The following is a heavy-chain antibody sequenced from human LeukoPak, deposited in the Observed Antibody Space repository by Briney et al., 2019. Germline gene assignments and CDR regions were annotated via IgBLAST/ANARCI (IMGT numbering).Heavy chain of an antibody. V-gene: IGHV3-7*03. J-gene: IGHJ6*02. Sequence: GGSLRLSCAASGFTFSSYWMSWVHQAPGKGLEWVANIKQDGSEKYYVDSVKGRFTISRDNAKNSLYLQMNSLRAEDTAVYYCARADESYYDFWSGYSFGYYYGMDVWGQGTTVTVSS. CDR3: ARADESYYDFWSGYSFGYYYGMDV. CDR2: IKQDGSEK. D-gene: IGHD3-3*01. CDR1: GFTFSSYW.